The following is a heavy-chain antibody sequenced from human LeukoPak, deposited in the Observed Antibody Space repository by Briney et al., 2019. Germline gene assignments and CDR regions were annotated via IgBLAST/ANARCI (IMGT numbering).Heavy chain of an antibody. V-gene: IGHV3-74*01. CDR2: INSDGSST. D-gene: IGHD7-27*01. Sequence: PGGSLRLSCAASGFTFSSYWMHWDRQAPGKGLVWVSRINSDGSSTNYADSVKGRFTISRDNAKNTLYLQVKSLRAEDTAVYYCARGPSGWGSLDSWGQGTLVTVSS. CDR1: GFTFSSYW. CDR3: ARGPSGWGSLDS. J-gene: IGHJ4*02.